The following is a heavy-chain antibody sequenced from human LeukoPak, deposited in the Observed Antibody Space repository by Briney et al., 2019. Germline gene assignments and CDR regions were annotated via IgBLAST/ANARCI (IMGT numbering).Heavy chain of an antibody. CDR2: ISGSGGTT. V-gene: IGHV3-23*01. J-gene: IGHJ3*01. CDR3: AKSRSRGIVRAQDAFDF. CDR1: GFTFNSYP. Sequence: GGSLRLSSAATGFTFNSYPMNWVRQPPGKGLDWVSRISGSGGTTYSTDSVKGQFTISRDNSRNTLYLQMDSLRAEDTAIYYCAKSRSRGIVRAQDAFDFWGEGTMVTVSS. D-gene: IGHD1-26*01.